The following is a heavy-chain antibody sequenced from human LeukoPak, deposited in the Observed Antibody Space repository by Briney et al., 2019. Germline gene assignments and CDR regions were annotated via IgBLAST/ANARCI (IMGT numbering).Heavy chain of an antibody. CDR1: GFTFNDYV. CDR3: AKSAGSGWPFYFDC. CDR2: LSGSGYTT. D-gene: IGHD6-19*01. Sequence: GGSLRLSCAASGFTFNDYVMSWVRQAPGKGLEWVSSLSGSGYTTYHVDSVKGRFTISRDNSKSTLYLQMTRLTAEDTAVYYCAKSAGSGWPFYFDCWGQGALVPVSS. V-gene: IGHV3-23*01. J-gene: IGHJ4*02.